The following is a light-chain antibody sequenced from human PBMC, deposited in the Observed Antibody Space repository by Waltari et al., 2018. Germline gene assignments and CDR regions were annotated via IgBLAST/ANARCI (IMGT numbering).Light chain of an antibody. J-gene: IGLJ2*01. V-gene: IGLV2-23*02. Sequence: QSALTQPASVSGSPGQSITISCTGTRRHVGTYNRFPWYQQHPHKAPKLIIYEVSNRPSGVSDRFSGSKSGNTASLTISGLQAEDEADYYCCSYAGSDTFVVLGGGTKLTVL. CDR3: CSYAGSDTFVV. CDR2: EVS. CDR1: RRHVGTYNR.